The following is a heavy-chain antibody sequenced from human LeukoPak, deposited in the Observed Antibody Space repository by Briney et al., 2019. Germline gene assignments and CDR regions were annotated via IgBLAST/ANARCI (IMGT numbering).Heavy chain of an antibody. CDR2: IFHTGST. CDR3: ARVRVIDWGSSYFDY. J-gene: IGHJ4*02. D-gene: IGHD3-9*01. V-gene: IGHV4-4*02. Sequence: SGTLSPTCAVSGDSISNSNWWSWVRQPPGKGLEWIGYIFHTGSTNYNPSLKSRVTISVDKSKNQFSLRLISVTAADTAVYFCARVRVIDWGSSYFDYWGQGNLVTVSS. CDR1: GDSISNSNW.